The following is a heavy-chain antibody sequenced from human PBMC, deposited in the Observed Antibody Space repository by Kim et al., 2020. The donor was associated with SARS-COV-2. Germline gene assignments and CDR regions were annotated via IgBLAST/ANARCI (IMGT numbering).Heavy chain of an antibody. V-gene: IGHV3-48*03. CDR1: GFTFSSYE. D-gene: IGHD3-22*01. Sequence: GGSLRLSCAASGFTFSSYEMNWVRQAPGKGLEWVSYISSSGSTIYYADSVKGRFTISRDNAKNSLYLQMNSLRAEDTAVYYCARGAYYYDSSGWEFDYWGQGTLVTVSS. CDR2: ISSSGSTI. CDR3: ARGAYYYDSSGWEFDY. J-gene: IGHJ4*02.